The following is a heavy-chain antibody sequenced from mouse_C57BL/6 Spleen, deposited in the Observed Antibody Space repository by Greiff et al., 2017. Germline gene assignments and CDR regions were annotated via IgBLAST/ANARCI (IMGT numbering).Heavy chain of an antibody. CDR2: ISDGGSYT. V-gene: IGHV5-4*01. CDR3: AGGDYDGSSAHWYFDV. J-gene: IGHJ1*03. Sequence: EVQVVESGGGLVKPGGSLKLSCAASGFTFSSYAMSWVRQTPEKRLEWVATISDGGSYTYYPDNVKGRITISRDNAKNNLYLQMSHLKSEDTAMYYCAGGDYDGSSAHWYFDVWGTGTTVTVSS. D-gene: IGHD1-1*01. CDR1: GFTFSSYA.